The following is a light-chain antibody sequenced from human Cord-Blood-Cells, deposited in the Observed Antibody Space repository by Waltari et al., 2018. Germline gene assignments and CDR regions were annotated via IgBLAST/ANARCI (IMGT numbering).Light chain of an antibody. J-gene: IGLJ3*02. V-gene: IGLV2-14*01. CDR2: DVS. CDR1: SSDVGGYNY. Sequence: QSALTQPASVSGSPGQSITISCTGTSSDVGGYNYVSWYQQHPGKAPKLMIYDVSKRPSGVSNRFSGSKSGNTASLTISGLQAEDEADYYCCSYAGSYTFGVFGGGTKLTVL. CDR3: CSYAGSYTFGV.